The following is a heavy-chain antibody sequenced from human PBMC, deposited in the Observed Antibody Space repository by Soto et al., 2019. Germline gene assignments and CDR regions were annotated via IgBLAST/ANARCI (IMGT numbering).Heavy chain of an antibody. CDR3: ARDSTWGNYDFWSGYYVPYGMDV. J-gene: IGHJ6*02. CDR2: FDPEDGET. V-gene: IGHV1-24*01. Sequence: ASVKVSCKVSGYTLTELSMHWVRQAPGKGLEWMGGFDPEDGETIYAQKLQGRVTMTEDTSTDTAYMELSSLRSDDTAVYYCARDSTWGNYDFWSGYYVPYGMDVWGQGTTVTVSS. CDR1: GYTLTELS. D-gene: IGHD3-3*01.